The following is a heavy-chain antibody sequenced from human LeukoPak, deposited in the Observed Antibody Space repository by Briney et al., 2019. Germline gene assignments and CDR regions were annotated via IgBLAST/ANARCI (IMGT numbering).Heavy chain of an antibody. CDR2: INPNSGGT. V-gene: IGHV1-2*02. J-gene: IGHJ4*02. Sequence: GASVKVSCKASGYTFTGYYMHWVRQAPGQGLEWMGWINPNSGGTNYAQKFQGRVTMTGDTSISTAYMELSRLRSDDTAVYYCARDTYGYYGSGSPFDYWGQGTLVTVSS. CDR1: GYTFTGYY. CDR3: ARDTYGYYGSGSPFDY. D-gene: IGHD3-10*01.